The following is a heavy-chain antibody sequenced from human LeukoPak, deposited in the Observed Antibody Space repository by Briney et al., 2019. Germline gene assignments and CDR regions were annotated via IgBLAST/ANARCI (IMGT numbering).Heavy chain of an antibody. CDR3: ARDRSEDDSSGYIHRDFDY. CDR1: GFTFSDFY. V-gene: IGHV3-11*04. Sequence: GGSLRLSCAASGFTFSDFYMNWIRQAPGKGLEWISYISSSGGNVNYADSVQGRFTISRDNAKKSLYLQMNSLRADDTAVYYCARDRSEDDSSGYIHRDFDYWGQGTLVTVSS. CDR2: ISSSGGNV. D-gene: IGHD3-22*01. J-gene: IGHJ4*02.